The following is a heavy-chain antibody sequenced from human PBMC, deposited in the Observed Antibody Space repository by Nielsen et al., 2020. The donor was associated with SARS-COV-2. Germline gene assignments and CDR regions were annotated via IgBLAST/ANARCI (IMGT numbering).Heavy chain of an antibody. CDR3: ARDPGLDYFDY. D-gene: IGHD6-6*01. Sequence: GSLKISCAASGFTFSNYWMHWVRRAPGKGLVWVSRIHSDGRSTSFADSVKGRFTISRDNAKNTLYLQMNSLRAEDTAVYYCARDPGLDYFDYWGQGTLVTVSS. CDR1: GFTFSNYW. V-gene: IGHV3-74*01. CDR2: IHSDGRST. J-gene: IGHJ4*02.